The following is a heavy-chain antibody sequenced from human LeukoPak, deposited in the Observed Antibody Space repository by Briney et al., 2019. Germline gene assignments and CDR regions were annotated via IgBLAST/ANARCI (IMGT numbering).Heavy chain of an antibody. Sequence: KPSETLSLTCTVSGDSIGSHYWSWIRQPPGKGLEWIGYIFYGGSTNYNPSLKSRVTISVDTSKNQFSLKLNSVTTADTAVYYCARDYYDSRGEAFDIWGQGTMVTVSS. D-gene: IGHD3-22*01. CDR2: IFYGGST. J-gene: IGHJ3*02. CDR1: GDSIGSHY. V-gene: IGHV4-59*11. CDR3: ARDYYDSRGEAFDI.